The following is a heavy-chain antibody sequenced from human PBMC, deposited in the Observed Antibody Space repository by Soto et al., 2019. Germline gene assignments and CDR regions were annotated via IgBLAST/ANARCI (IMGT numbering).Heavy chain of an antibody. CDR2: INHVGGT. Sequence: SETLSLTCAVYGGFLSESYWTWIRQPPGKGLEWIGEINHVGGTNYNPSLKSRATMSVDTSQNQFSLRLISVTAADTAMYFCVRIRYQLPSSVLWLDPWGQGTPLTVSS. CDR3: VRIRYQLPSSVLWLDP. J-gene: IGHJ5*02. V-gene: IGHV4-34*01. CDR1: GGFLSESY. D-gene: IGHD3-16*01.